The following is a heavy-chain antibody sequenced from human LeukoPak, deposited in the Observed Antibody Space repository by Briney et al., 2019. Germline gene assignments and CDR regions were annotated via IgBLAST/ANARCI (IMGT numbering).Heavy chain of an antibody. V-gene: IGHV1-46*01. Sequence: ASVKVSCKASGYTFTSYGISWVRQAPGQGLEWMGIINPSGGSTSYAQKFQGRVTMTRDTSTSTVYMELSSLRSEDTAVYYCARDKGQQVELDDNWGQGTLVTVSS. CDR3: ARDKGQQVELDDN. J-gene: IGHJ4*02. CDR1: GYTFTSYG. CDR2: INPSGGST. D-gene: IGHD6-13*01.